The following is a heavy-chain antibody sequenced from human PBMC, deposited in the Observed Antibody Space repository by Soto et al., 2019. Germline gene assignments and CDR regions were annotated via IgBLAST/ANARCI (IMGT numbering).Heavy chain of an antibody. Sequence: GGSLRLSCAASGFTFSSYDMHWVRQATGKGLEWVSAIGTAGDTYYPGSVKGRFTISRENAKNSLYLQMNSLRAEDTAVYYCARGYDSSGYYAPYYYYGMDVWGQGTTVTVSS. CDR2: IGTAGDT. CDR3: ARGYDSSGYYAPYYYYGMDV. V-gene: IGHV3-13*01. J-gene: IGHJ6*02. D-gene: IGHD3-22*01. CDR1: GFTFSSYD.